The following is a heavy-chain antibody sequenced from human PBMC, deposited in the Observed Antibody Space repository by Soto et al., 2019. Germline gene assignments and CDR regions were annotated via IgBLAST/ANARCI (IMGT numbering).Heavy chain of an antibody. J-gene: IGHJ5*02. Sequence: GGSLRLSCAASGFTFSSYWMSWVRQAPGKGLEWVANIKQDGSEKYYVDSVKGRFTISRDNAKNSLYLQMNSLRAEDTALYHCARERGVTIFGVVYNWFDPWGQGTLVTVSS. CDR1: GFTFSSYW. CDR2: IKQDGSEK. D-gene: IGHD3-3*01. CDR3: ARERGVTIFGVVYNWFDP. V-gene: IGHV3-7*03.